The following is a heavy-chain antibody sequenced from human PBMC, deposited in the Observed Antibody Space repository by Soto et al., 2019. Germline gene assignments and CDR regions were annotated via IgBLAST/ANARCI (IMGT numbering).Heavy chain of an antibody. D-gene: IGHD2-8*01. CDR3: EKDREIVLMVHAASVS. CDR1: GFNFAKFA. V-gene: IGHV3-23*01. CDR2: ISGGGSTT. J-gene: IGHJ5*01. Sequence: GGSLRLSCAASGFNFAKFAMNWVRQAPGQGLEWVSAISGGGSTTYYADSVKGRFTISRDNSRNTVHLQIDSLRAEDTAIYYCEKDREIVLMVHAASVSWG.